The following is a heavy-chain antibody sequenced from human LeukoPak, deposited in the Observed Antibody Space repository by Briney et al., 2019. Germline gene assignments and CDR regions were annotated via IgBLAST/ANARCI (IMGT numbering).Heavy chain of an antibody. V-gene: IGHV3-30*03. D-gene: IGHD2-21*02. Sequence: GGSLRLSCVASGLTVSNHWMSWVRQAPGKGLEWVAVISYDGSNKYYADSVKGRFTISRDNSKNTLYLQMNSLRAEDTAVYYCARGDMVTAKYFDYWGQGTLVTVSS. CDR2: ISYDGSNK. CDR3: ARGDMVTAKYFDY. J-gene: IGHJ4*02. CDR1: GLTVSNHW.